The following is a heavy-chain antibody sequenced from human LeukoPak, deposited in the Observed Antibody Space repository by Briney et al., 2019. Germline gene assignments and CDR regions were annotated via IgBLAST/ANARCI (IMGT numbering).Heavy chain of an antibody. J-gene: IGHJ6*02. CDR2: ISGDGGST. CDR3: AKSRSPYYYYYGMDV. D-gene: IGHD3-10*01. V-gene: IGHV3-43*02. Sequence: GGSLRLSCAASGFTLDDYAMHWVRQAPGKGLEWVSLISGDGGSTYYADSVKGRFTISRDNSKNSLYLQMNSLRTEDTALYYCAKSRSPYYYYYGMDVWGQGTTVTVSS. CDR1: GFTLDDYA.